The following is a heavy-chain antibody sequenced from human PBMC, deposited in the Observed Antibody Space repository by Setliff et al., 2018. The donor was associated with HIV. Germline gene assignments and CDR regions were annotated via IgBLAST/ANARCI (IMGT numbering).Heavy chain of an antibody. CDR2: IRPYTSDT. D-gene: IGHD3-10*01. V-gene: IGHV1-18*01. J-gene: IGHJ4*02. CDR3: ATDRTQTGINMVRGRIVDPARYPLDY. CDR1: GYNFKAYG. Sequence: ASVKVSCKTSGYNFKAYGINWVRQAPGQGLEWMGWIRPYTSDTNYAQKFQYRITMTTDTSTTTVYMDLRTLRSDDTAVYYCATDRTQTGINMVRGRIVDPARYPLDYWGQGTLVTVSS.